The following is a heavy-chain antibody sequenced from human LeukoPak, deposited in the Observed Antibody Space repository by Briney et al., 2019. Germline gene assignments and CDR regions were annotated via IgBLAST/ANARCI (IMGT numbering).Heavy chain of an antibody. D-gene: IGHD3-10*01. CDR1: GYSISSGYF. CDR3: ARRVGFYGSGSLNYFDP. J-gene: IGHJ5*01. Sequence: PSETLFLTCTVSGYSISSGYFWGWIRQPPGKGLEWIGSILRTGSTYYTASLKSRVSISVDTSKNHFVLNLTSVTAADTAVYFCARRVGFYGSGSLNYFDPWGQGILVSVSS. CDR2: ILRTGST. V-gene: IGHV4-38-2*02.